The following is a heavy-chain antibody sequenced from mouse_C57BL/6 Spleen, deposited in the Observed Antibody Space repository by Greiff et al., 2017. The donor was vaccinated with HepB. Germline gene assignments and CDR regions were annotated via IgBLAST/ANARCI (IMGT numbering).Heavy chain of an antibody. CDR1: GYSITSGYY. CDR2: ISYDGSN. Sequence: EVKLQESGPGLVKPSQSLSLTCSVTGYSITSGYYWNWIRPFPGNKLEWMGYISYDGSNNYNPSLKNRISITRDTPKNKFFLKLNSVTTEDTATYYRARYGLSYGSLYPMDYWGHRTSVTVSS. V-gene: IGHV3-6*01. D-gene: IGHD1-1*01. J-gene: IGHJ4*01. CDR3: ARYGLSYGSLYPMDY.